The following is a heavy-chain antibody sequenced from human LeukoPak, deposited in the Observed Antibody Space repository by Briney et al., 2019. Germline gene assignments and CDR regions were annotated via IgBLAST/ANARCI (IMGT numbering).Heavy chain of an antibody. CDR2: IYYSGTT. J-gene: IGHJ4*02. Sequence: SETLSLTCSVSGGSISSSSYYWGWIRQPPGKGLEWIGNIYYSGTTYYNPSLKSRVTISVDTSKNQFSLKLSSVTAADTAMYYCASSMTTVTIFDYWGQGTLVTVSS. CDR1: GGSISSSSYY. V-gene: IGHV4-39*01. D-gene: IGHD4-17*01. CDR3: ASSMTTVTIFDY.